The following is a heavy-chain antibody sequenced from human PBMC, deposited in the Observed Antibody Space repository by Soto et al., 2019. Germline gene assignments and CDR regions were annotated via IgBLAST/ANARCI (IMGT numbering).Heavy chain of an antibody. V-gene: IGHV1-8*01. J-gene: IGHJ4*02. CDR2: MNPNSGNT. Sequence: AASVKVSCKASGYTFTSYDMNWVRQATGQGLEWMGWMNPNSGNTGYAQKFQGRVTMTRNTSISTAYMELSSLRSEDTAVYYCARGRSYDFWSGYYFGWGQGTLVTVSS. D-gene: IGHD3-3*01. CDR3: ARGRSYDFWSGYYFG. CDR1: GYTFTSYD.